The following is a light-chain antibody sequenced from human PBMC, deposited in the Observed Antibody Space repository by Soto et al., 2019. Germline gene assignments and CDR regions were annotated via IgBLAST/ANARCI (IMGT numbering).Light chain of an antibody. J-gene: IGKJ1*01. CDR1: QSVSSSY. V-gene: IGKV3-20*01. Sequence: EIELTQSPATLSLSPGERATLSCRASQSVSSSYLAWYQQKPGQAPRLLIYGASSRATGIPDRFSGSGSGTDFTLTISRLEPEDFAVYYCQQYGSSLWTFGQGTKVEIK. CDR2: GAS. CDR3: QQYGSSLWT.